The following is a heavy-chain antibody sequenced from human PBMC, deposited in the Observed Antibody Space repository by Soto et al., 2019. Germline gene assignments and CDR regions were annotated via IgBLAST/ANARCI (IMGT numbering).Heavy chain of an antibody. CDR1: GYTFTSYA. CDR2: INAGNGNT. J-gene: IGHJ4*02. CDR3: ARGLGIYYFDY. V-gene: IGHV1-3*01. D-gene: IGHD1-26*01. Sequence: ASVKVSSPASGYTFTSYAMHLVRQAPGQRLEWMGWINAGNGNTKYSQKFQGRVTITRDTSASTAYMELSSLRSEDTAVYYCARGLGIYYFDYCGEGTLVTVSS.